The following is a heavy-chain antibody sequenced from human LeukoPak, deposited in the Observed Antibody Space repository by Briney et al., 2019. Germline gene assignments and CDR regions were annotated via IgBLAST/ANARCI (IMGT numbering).Heavy chain of an antibody. V-gene: IGHV1-8*03. CDR3: ARDAYGSRSSWFDP. J-gene: IGHJ5*02. Sequence: ASVKVSCKASGYTFTGYYMHWVRQAPGQGLEWMGWMNPNSGNTGYAQKFQGRVTITRNTSISTAYMELSSLRSEDTAVYFCARDAYGSRSSWFDPWGQGTLVTVSA. D-gene: IGHD3-10*01. CDR1: GYTFTGYY. CDR2: MNPNSGNT.